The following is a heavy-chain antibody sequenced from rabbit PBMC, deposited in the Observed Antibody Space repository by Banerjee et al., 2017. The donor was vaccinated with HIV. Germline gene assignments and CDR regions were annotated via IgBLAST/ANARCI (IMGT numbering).Heavy chain of an antibody. CDR3: ARAPAGGTCYFNL. Sequence: VRQAPGKGLEWIACIYAGSSGSTQYANWAKGRFTISKISSTTVTLQMTSLTAADTATYFCARAPAGGTCYFNLWGPGTLVTVS. CDR2: IYAGSSGST. J-gene: IGHJ4*01. V-gene: IGHV1S40*01. D-gene: IGHD4-2*01.